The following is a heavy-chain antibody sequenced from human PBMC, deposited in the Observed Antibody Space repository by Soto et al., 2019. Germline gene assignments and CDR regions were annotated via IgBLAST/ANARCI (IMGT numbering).Heavy chain of an antibody. CDR3: ARTMGTSPFFDI. J-gene: IGHJ3*02. V-gene: IGHV3-11*06. CDR2: ISSGRST. Sequence: GSLRLSCVASGFSFSDYYMTWIRQAPGKGLEWVSYISSGRSTCARYGDSVKGRFTISRDNDKRSLFLQMDSLRTDDTAIYYCARTMGTSPFFDIWGQGAAVTVSS. CDR1: GFSFSDYY.